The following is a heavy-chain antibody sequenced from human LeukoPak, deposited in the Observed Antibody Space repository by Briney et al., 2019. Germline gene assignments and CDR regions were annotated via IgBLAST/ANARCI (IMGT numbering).Heavy chain of an antibody. Sequence: PGGSLRLSCAASGFTFSDYHMSWLRQAPGKGLEWVSYISSSGSTIYYADSVKGRFTISRDNAKNSLYLQMNSLRAEDTAVYYCARGPYCSSTSCYSQVVWGQGTLVTVSS. D-gene: IGHD2-2*02. CDR3: ARGPYCSSTSCYSQVV. CDR1: GFTFSDYH. V-gene: IGHV3-11*04. J-gene: IGHJ4*02. CDR2: ISSSGSTI.